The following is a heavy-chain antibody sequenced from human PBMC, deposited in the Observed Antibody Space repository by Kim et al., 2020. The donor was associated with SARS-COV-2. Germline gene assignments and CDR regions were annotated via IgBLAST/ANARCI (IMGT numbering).Heavy chain of an antibody. Sequence: GSLRLSCAASGFTFSSYAMSWVRQAPGKGLEWVSAISGSGGSTYYADSVKGRFTISRDNSKNTLYLQMNSLRAEDTAVYYCAKGERITMIVVVTLFDYWGQGNLVTVSS. V-gene: IGHV3-23*01. D-gene: IGHD3-22*01. CDR3: AKGERITMIVVVTLFDY. J-gene: IGHJ4*02. CDR1: GFTFSSYA. CDR2: ISGSGGST.